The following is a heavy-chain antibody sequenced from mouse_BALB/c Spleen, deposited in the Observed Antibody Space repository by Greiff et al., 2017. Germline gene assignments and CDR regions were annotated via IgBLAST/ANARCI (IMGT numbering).Heavy chain of an antibody. D-gene: IGHD2-4*01. CDR3: ASPYDYDGAWFAY. CDR2: INPSSGYT. CDR1: GYTFTSYT. V-gene: IGHV1-4*01. J-gene: IGHJ3*01. Sequence: QVQLKQSGAELARPGASVKMSCKASGYTFTSYTMHWVKQRPGQGLEWIGYINPSSGYTNYNQKFKDKATLTADKSSSTAYMQLSSLTSEDSAVYYCASPYDYDGAWFAYWGQGTLVTVSA.